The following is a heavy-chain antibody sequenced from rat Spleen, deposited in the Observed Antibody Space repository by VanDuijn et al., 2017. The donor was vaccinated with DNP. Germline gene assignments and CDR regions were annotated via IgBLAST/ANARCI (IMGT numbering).Heavy chain of an antibody. CDR1: GFTFSDYA. Sequence: EVQLVESGGGLVQPGNSLKLSCAASGFTFSDYAMAWVRQAPKKGLEWVATIIYDGSRTYYRDSVKGRFTISRDNAEYTVYLQMNSLRSEDTATYYCATGIGGPDYWGQGVMVTVSS. V-gene: IGHV5S10*01. D-gene: IGHD4-6*01. CDR3: ATGIGGPDY. J-gene: IGHJ2*01. CDR2: IIYDGSRT.